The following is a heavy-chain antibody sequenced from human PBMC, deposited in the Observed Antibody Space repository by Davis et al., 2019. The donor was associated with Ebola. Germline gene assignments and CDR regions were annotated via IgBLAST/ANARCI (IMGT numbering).Heavy chain of an antibody. J-gene: IGHJ4*02. CDR1: GASFSGYY. D-gene: IGHD6-19*01. V-gene: IGHV4-34*01. CDR3: ARFGSGWNEGIDY. CDR2: INHSGST. Sequence: MPSETLSLTCAVYGASFSGYYWSWIRQPPGKGLEWIGEINHSGSTNYNPSLKSRVTISVDTSKNQFSLKLSSVTAADTAVYYCARFGSGWNEGIDYWGQGTLVTVSS.